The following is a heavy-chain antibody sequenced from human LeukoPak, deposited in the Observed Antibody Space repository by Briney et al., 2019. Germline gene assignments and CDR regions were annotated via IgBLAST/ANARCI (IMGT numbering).Heavy chain of an antibody. CDR2: INWNGGST. J-gene: IGHJ6*03. V-gene: IGHV3-20*01. Sequence: GGSLRLSCAASGFTFDDYGMSWVRQAPGKGLEWVSGINWNGGSTGYADSVKGRFTISRDNAKNSLYLQMNSLRAEDTALYHCARGGSHYDFWSGYYKYYYYYMDVWGKGTTVTVSS. CDR1: GFTFDDYG. D-gene: IGHD3-3*01. CDR3: ARGGSHYDFWSGYYKYYYYYMDV.